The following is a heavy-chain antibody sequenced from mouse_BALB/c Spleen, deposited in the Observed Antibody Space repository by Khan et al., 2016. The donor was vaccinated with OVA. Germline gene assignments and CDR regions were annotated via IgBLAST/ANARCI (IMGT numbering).Heavy chain of an antibody. J-gene: IGHJ4*01. CDR3: AKFTPDYYYMDC. CDR2: IWGDGST. CDR1: GFSLTSYG. Sequence: QVQLKQSGPGLVAPSQSLSITCTVSGFSLTSYGVSWVRQPPGKGLEWLGVIWGDGSTNYHSALISRLSISKDYPKSQAFLKLNSQQTDDKATYYCAKFTPDYYYMDCWGQGTSVTGSS. D-gene: IGHD1-1*01. V-gene: IGHV2-3*01.